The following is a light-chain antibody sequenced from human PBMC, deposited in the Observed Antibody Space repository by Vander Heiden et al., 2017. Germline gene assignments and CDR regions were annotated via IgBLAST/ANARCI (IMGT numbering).Light chain of an antibody. J-gene: IGKJ2*01. CDR1: QDISNY. CDR3: RQYEQLPYT. Sequence: DIQMTQSPSSLSASVGDRVTITCQASQDISNYLNWYQQKPGKAPKLLIYEASNLDSGVPARFSGSGSGTDFTFKISRMKPEDIATYYCRQYEQLPYTFGQGTKLEIK. V-gene: IGKV1-33*01. CDR2: EAS.